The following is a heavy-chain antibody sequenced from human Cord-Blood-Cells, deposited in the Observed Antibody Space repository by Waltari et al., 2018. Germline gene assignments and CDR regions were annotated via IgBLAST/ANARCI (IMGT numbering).Heavy chain of an antibody. CDR3: ARPLVGATVTVDY. CDR2: IKQDGSEK. V-gene: IGHV3-7*05. J-gene: IGHJ4*02. CDR1: GFTFSSYW. D-gene: IGHD1-26*01. Sequence: EVQLVESGGGLVQPGGSLRLSCAASGFTFSSYWMSCVRQAPGKGLEWVANIKQDGSEKYYVDSVKGRFTISRDNAKNSLYLQMNSLRAEDTAVYYCARPLVGATVTVDYWGQGTLVTVSS.